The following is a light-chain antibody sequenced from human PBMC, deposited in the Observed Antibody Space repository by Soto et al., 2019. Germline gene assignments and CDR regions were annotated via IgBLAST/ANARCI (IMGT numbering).Light chain of an antibody. CDR2: GAS. CDR1: QSVSSK. V-gene: IGKV3-15*01. Sequence: EIVMTQSPATLSVYPGERATLSCRASQSVSSKLVWYQQKPGQAPRLLIYGASTRATGIPARFSGSGSGTEFTLTISSLQSEDFAVYYCQQYNNWPPYTFGQGTKLEIK. CDR3: QQYNNWPPYT. J-gene: IGKJ2*01.